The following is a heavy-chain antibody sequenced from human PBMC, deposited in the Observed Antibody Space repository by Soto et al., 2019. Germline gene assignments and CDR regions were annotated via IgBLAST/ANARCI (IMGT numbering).Heavy chain of an antibody. Sequence: QVQLVQSGAEVKKPGSSVKVSCKASGGTFSSYAISWVRQAPGQGLEWMGGIIPIFGTANYAQKFQGRVTITADESTSTAYMELSSLRSEDTAVYYCARGREWLRLIVGVEPFDYWGQGTLVTVSS. V-gene: IGHV1-69*01. D-gene: IGHD5-12*01. CDR1: GGTFSSYA. CDR2: IIPIFGTA. CDR3: ARGREWLRLIVGVEPFDY. J-gene: IGHJ4*02.